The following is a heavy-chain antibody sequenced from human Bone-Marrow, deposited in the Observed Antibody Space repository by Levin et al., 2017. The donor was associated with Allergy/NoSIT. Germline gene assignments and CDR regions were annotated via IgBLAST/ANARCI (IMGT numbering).Heavy chain of an antibody. Sequence: ASVKVSCKVSGYTLTELSMHWVRQAPGKGLEWMGGFDPEDGETIYAQKFQGRVTMTEDTSTDTAYMELSSLRSEDTAVYYCATVLVVVTAIRSRAEYFQHWGQGTLVTVSS. CDR3: ATVLVVVTAIRSRAEYFQH. V-gene: IGHV1-24*01. CDR2: FDPEDGET. J-gene: IGHJ1*01. D-gene: IGHD2-21*02. CDR1: GYTLTELS.